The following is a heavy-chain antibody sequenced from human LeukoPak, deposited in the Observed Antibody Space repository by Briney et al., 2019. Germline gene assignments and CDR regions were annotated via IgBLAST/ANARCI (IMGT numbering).Heavy chain of an antibody. V-gene: IGHV4-61*01. D-gene: IGHD3-10*01. Sequence: SETLSLSCTVSGGSVTNTRVYWGWIRQTPGEGLEWIGYIYYSGSTNYNPSLKSRVTISVDTSKNRFSLKLSSVTAADTAVYYCAREVGLYYYGSGSSYFDYWGQGTLVTVSS. J-gene: IGHJ4*02. CDR3: AREVGLYYYGSGSSYFDY. CDR2: IYYSGST. CDR1: GGSVTNTRVY.